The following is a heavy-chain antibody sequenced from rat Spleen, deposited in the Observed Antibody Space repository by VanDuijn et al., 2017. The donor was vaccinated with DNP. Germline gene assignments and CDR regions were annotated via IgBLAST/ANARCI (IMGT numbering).Heavy chain of an antibody. CDR1: GYSIVSNY. CDR3: ARWTYYFDY. CDR2: ISYSGST. J-gene: IGHJ2*01. Sequence: EVQLQESGPGLVKPSQSLSLTCSVTGYSIVSNYGGWVRQFPGNKMEWIGHISYSGSTTYNPSLNGRTSITRDTSKNHFFLQLNSVTSEDTATYYCARWTYYFDYWGQGVMVTVSS. V-gene: IGHV3-1*01.